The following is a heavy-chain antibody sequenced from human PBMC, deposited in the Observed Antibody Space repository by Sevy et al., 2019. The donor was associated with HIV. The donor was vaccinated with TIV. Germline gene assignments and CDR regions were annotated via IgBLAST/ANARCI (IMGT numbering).Heavy chain of an antibody. J-gene: IGHJ6*02. CDR1: GGTFSSYA. Sequence: ASVKVSCKASGGTFSSYAISWVRQAPGQGLEWMGGIIPIFGTANYAQKFQGRVTITADESTSTAYMELSSLRSEDTAVYYCARDGAQRWLEDRTRYGMDVWGQGTTVTVSS. CDR3: ARDGAQRWLEDRTRYGMDV. V-gene: IGHV1-69*13. CDR2: IIPIFGTA. D-gene: IGHD5-18*01.